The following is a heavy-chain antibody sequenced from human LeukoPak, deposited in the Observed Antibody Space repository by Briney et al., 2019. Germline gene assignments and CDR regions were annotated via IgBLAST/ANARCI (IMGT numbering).Heavy chain of an antibody. J-gene: IGHJ4*02. CDR3: ARDNDFFDY. CDR1: GGSISSYY. CDR2: IYYSGRT. V-gene: IGHV4-59*12. Sequence: SETLSLTCTVSGGSISSYYWSWIRQPPGKGLEWIGHIYYSGRTNCNPSLKSRVTISVDTSKNQFSLKLTSVTAADTAVYYCARDNDFFDYWGQGTLVTVSS.